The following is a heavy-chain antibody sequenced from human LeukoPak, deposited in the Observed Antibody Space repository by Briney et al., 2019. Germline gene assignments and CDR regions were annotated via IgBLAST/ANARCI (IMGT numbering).Heavy chain of an antibody. CDR3: ARDRVVVPAAFDY. CDR1: GYTFTAYD. J-gene: IGHJ4*02. D-gene: IGHD2-2*01. CDR2: INPNSGGT. Sequence: ASVKVSCKASGYTFTAYDMPWVRQAPGQGLEWLGWINPNSGGTNYAQKFQGRVTMTSDTSISTAYMELSRLRSDDTAVYYCARDRVVVPAAFDYWGQGTLVTVSS. V-gene: IGHV1-2*02.